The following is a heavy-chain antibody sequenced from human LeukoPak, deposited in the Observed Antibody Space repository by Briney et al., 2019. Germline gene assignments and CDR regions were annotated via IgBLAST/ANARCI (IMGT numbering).Heavy chain of an antibody. CDR3: ARVGGTATYFDY. V-gene: IGHV3-30*03. Sequence: PGGSLRLSCAASGFTFSSFGMHWVRQAPGKGLEWVAFISYDGSNKYYADSVKGRFTISRDNSKNTLYLQMNSLRAEDTAVYYCARVGGTATYFDYWGQGTLVTVSS. D-gene: IGHD5-18*01. CDR1: GFTFSSFG. CDR2: ISYDGSNK. J-gene: IGHJ4*02.